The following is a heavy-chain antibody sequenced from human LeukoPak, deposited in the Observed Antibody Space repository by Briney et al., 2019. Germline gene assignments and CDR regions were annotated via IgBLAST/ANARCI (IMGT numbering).Heavy chain of an antibody. CDR1: GFTFSSYE. D-gene: IGHD2-15*01. J-gene: IGHJ4*02. V-gene: IGHV3-48*03. CDR3: ASMNLGYCSGGSCEGDY. Sequence: VGSLRLSCAASGFTFSSYEMNWVRQAPGKGLEGVSYISSRGSTIYYADSVKGRFTISRDNAKNSLYLQMNSLRAEDTAVYYCASMNLGYCSGGSCEGDYWGQGTLVTVSS. CDR2: ISSRGSTI.